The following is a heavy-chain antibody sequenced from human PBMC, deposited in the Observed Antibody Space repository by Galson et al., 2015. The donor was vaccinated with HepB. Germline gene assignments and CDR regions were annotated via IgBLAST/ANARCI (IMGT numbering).Heavy chain of an antibody. CDR1: GFTFSSYG. CDR3: ARDFYCSGGSCYVGAYYYYYYGMDV. J-gene: IGHJ6*02. V-gene: IGHV3-30*02. CDR2: IRYDGSNK. D-gene: IGHD2-15*01. Sequence: SLRLSCAASGFTFSSYGMHWVRQAPGKGLEWVAFIRYDGSNKYYADSVKGRFTISRDNSKNTLYLQMNSLRAEDTAVYCSARDFYCSGGSCYVGAYYYYYYGMDVWGQGTTVTVSS.